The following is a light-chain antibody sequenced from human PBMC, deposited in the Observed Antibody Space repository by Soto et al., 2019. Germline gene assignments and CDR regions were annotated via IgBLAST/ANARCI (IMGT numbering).Light chain of an antibody. CDR1: QSVSSY. CDR3: QQRINWPPRLP. CDR2: DAS. Sequence: EIVLPQSPATLSLSPGERATLSCRASQSVSSYLAWYQQKPGQAPMLLISDASNRATGIPARFSGSGSGTDFTLPISRLAPEDFAVYYCQQRINWPPRLPFGQGTRLEIK. V-gene: IGKV3-11*01. J-gene: IGKJ5*01.